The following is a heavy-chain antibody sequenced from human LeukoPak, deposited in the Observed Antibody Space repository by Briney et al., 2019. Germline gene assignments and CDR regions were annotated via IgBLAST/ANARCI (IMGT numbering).Heavy chain of an antibody. J-gene: IGHJ3*02. D-gene: IGHD2-2*01. CDR3: ARESIIVVPTTMDDASDI. V-gene: IGHV3-7*01. CDR1: GFTFSHYY. Sequence: GGSLRLSCAASGFTFSHYYMSWVRQAPGKGLEWVANIKQDGSEQFYLDSVKGRFTISRDNAKNALYLQMHSLRVEDTAVYYCARESIIVVPTTMDDASDIWGQGTMVTVSS. CDR2: IKQDGSEQ.